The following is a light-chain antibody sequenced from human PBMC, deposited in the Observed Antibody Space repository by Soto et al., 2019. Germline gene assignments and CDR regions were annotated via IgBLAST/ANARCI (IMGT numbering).Light chain of an antibody. V-gene: IGKV1-5*03. CDR1: QSISSR. Sequence: DIQMTQSPSTLSASVGDRATITCRASQSISSRLAWYQQKPGKAPKLLIYKASSLESGVPSRFSGSGSGTEFTLTISSLQPDEFATYYCQQYNSYPWTFGQGTKVEIK. J-gene: IGKJ1*01. CDR3: QQYNSYPWT. CDR2: KAS.